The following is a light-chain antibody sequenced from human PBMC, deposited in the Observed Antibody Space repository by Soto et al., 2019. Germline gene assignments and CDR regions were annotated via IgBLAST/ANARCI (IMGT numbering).Light chain of an antibody. J-gene: IGKJ4*01. CDR2: GVS. CDR1: QDISNY. CDR3: QHYENVPVT. V-gene: IGKV1-33*01. Sequence: DIQMTQSPSSLSASVGDRITITCQASQDISNYLSWYQQKPGNAPKLLISGVSTLETGVPSRFSGSGSGTDFTLTISSLQPEDIATYYCQHYENVPVTFGGGTKLDIK.